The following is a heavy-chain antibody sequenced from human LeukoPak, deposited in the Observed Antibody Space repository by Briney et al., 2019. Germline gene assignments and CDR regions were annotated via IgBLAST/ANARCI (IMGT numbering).Heavy chain of an antibody. J-gene: IGHJ4*02. CDR2: TRNKANDYTT. D-gene: IGHD1-26*01. V-gene: IGHV3-72*01. CDR3: TRERNSGSYFLGSFDY. CDR1: GFTFSDHF. Sequence: GGSLRLSCAASGFTFSDHFMDWVRQAPGKGLEWVGRTRNKANDYTTEYAASVRGRFTISRDDSRNSLYLQMNSLQTEDTAVYYCTRERNSGSYFLGSFDYWGQGTLVTVSS.